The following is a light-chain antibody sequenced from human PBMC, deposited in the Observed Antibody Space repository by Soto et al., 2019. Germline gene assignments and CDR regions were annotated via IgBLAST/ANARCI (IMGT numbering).Light chain of an antibody. CDR3: QQYMSSVT. CDR2: GAS. CDR1: QSVDSTF. Sequence: EIVLTQSPGSLSLSPGQRATLSCRASQSVDSTFFAWYQKKPGQAPRLLIYGASKRDTGVPDRFSGSGSGTVFTITISRLQPDDLAVYYCQQYMSSVTFGQGTKVEI. J-gene: IGKJ1*01. V-gene: IGKV3-20*01.